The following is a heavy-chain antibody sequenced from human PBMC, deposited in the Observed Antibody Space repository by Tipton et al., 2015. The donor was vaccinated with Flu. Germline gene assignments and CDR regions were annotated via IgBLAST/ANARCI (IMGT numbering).Heavy chain of an antibody. Sequence: GLVKPSETLSLICTVSGASVTGSRYYWAWIRQPPGKGLEWIGEVYHSGNTKFNPSLEGRITMSVDTSKNQFSLKLTSVTAADAAVYYCARYKNGWSGIDCWGRGTMVTVSS. J-gene: IGHJ3*01. CDR3: ARYKNGWSGIDC. D-gene: IGHD6-19*01. V-gene: IGHV4-39*07. CDR2: VYHSGNT. CDR1: GASVTGSRYY.